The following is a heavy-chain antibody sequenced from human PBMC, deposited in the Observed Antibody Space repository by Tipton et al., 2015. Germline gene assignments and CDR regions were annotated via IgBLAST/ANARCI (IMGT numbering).Heavy chain of an antibody. J-gene: IGHJ6*02. D-gene: IGHD2-21*02. CDR1: GFTFSSYR. V-gene: IGHV3-21*01. Sequence: SLRLSCAASGFTFSSYRMNWVRQAPGKGLEWVSTISSSSSYIYYADSVKGRFTISRDNAKNPLHLKMNSLRAEDTAVYYCASYMTSNTYYYAMDVWGQGTTVTVSS. CDR3: ASYMTSNTYYYAMDV. CDR2: ISSSSSYI.